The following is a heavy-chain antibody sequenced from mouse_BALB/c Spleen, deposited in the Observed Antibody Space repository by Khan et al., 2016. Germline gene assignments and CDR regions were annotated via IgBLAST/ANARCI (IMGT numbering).Heavy chain of an antibody. V-gene: IGHV6-6*02. D-gene: IGHD1-1*01. CDR2: IRLKSNNYAT. CDR1: GFTFSNYW. CDR3: SKALYLFAY. J-gene: IGHJ3*01. Sequence: EVKLEESGGGLVQPGGSMKLSCVASGFTFSNYWMNWVRQSPEKGLEWVAEIRLKSNNYATHYAESVKGRFTISRDDSKSSVYLQRNNLRGEDTGIYYCSKALYLFAYWGQGTLVTVSA.